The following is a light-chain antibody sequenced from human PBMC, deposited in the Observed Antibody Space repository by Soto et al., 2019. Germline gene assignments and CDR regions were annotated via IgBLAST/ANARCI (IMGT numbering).Light chain of an antibody. Sequence: DIQMTQSPSTLSASVGDRVTITCRASQSINTLLALYQQKPGKAPKLLIYDASSFESGVPSRFSGSGSGTEFTLTISSLQPDDFATYYCQQYNNYSGTFGQGTKLEIK. J-gene: IGKJ2*01. CDR3: QQYNNYSGT. CDR1: QSINTL. CDR2: DAS. V-gene: IGKV1-5*01.